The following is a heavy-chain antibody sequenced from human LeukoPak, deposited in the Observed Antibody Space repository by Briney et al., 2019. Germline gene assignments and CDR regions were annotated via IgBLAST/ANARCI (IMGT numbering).Heavy chain of an antibody. Sequence: GGSLRLSCVASGFTFSRFAMSWVRQAPGKGLDWVSGISGTGSNTYYADSVKGRLTISRDNSKNTLYLQMHSLRADDTAVYYCAKKIKAAHYSSGCFDYWGQGALVTVSS. CDR3: AKKIKAAHYSSGCFDY. V-gene: IGHV3-23*01. CDR2: ISGTGSNT. D-gene: IGHD6-19*01. J-gene: IGHJ4*02. CDR1: GFTFSRFA.